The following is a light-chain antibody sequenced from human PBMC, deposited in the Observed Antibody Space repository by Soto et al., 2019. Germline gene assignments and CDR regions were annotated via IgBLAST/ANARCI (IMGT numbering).Light chain of an antibody. CDR3: QHYNSYSEA. CDR1: QDIRNN. V-gene: IGKV1-5*03. Sequence: DIQMTQSPSSLSASVGDRVTITCQASQDIRNNLNWYQQKPGKAPKLLIYKASTLKSGVPSRFSGSGSGTEFTLTISSLQPDDFATYSCQHYNSYSEAFGQGTKVELK. CDR2: KAS. J-gene: IGKJ1*01.